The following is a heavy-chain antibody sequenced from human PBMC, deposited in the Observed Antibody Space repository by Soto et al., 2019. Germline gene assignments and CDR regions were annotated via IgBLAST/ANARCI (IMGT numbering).Heavy chain of an antibody. CDR1: DDSINSDKYY. CDR2: IYYRGKA. J-gene: IGHJ4*02. V-gene: IGHV4-39*01. D-gene: IGHD3-9*01. Sequence: SETLSLTCSVSDDSINSDKYYWGWIRQPPGKGLEWIGSIYYRGKAYYKPSLQTRVTISLDKSKSQFSLKLNSVTAADSALYFCARLEGLATISYYFDFWGPGALVTVSS. CDR3: ARLEGLATISYYFDF.